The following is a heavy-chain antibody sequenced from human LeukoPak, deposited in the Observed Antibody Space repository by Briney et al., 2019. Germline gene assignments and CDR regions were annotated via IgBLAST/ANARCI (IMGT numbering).Heavy chain of an antibody. V-gene: IGHV1-18*01. D-gene: IGHD1-1*01. CDR3: VRGDTTLAPTSLDS. Sequence: ASVRVSCKASGYTFRNYGITWVRQAPGQGPEWMGWITTYNGNTNYAPKFQGRVTMTTDTYTSTAYMELGSLTPDDSAVYYCVRGDTTLAPTSLDSWGQGTLVTVSS. CDR2: ITTYNGNT. J-gene: IGHJ4*02. CDR1: GYTFRNYG.